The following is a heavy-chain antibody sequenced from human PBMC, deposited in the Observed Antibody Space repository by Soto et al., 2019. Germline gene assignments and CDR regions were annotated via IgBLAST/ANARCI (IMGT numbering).Heavy chain of an antibody. CDR3: ARHDIVVVVAATYAFDI. Sequence: GGSLRLSCAASGFTFSSYAMHWVRQAPGKGLEWVAVISYDGSNKYYADSVKGRFTISRDNSKNTLYLQMNSLRAEDTAVYYCARHDIVVVVAATYAFDIWGQGTMVTVSS. J-gene: IGHJ3*02. V-gene: IGHV3-30-3*01. CDR2: ISYDGSNK. D-gene: IGHD2-15*01. CDR1: GFTFSSYA.